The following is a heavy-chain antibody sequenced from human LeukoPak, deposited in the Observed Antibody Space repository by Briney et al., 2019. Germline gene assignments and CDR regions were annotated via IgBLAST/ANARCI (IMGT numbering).Heavy chain of an antibody. CDR1: GGTFSSYA. CDR3: ASGLQKSAYYYDSSGYFTDI. Sequence: GASVKVSCKASGGTFSSYAISWVRQAPGQGLEWMGGIIPILGTANYAQKFQGRVTITADESTSTAYMELSSLRSEDTAVYYCASGLQKSAYYYDSSGYFTDIWGQGTMVAVSS. J-gene: IGHJ3*02. CDR2: IIPILGTA. D-gene: IGHD3-22*01. V-gene: IGHV1-69*13.